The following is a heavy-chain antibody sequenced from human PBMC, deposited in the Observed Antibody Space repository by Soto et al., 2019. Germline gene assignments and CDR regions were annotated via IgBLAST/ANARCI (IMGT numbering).Heavy chain of an antibody. V-gene: IGHV1-18*01. J-gene: IGHJ4*02. Sequence: ASVKVSCKTSGYTFTDYGISWVRQAPGQGLEWMGWISTAHADIGYSQKFQGRVTMTKDTSTSTSFMELRSLRSDDTAIYYCARDLAYIREYWGQGTQVTVSS. CDR3: ARDLAYIREY. CDR2: ISTAHADI. CDR1: GYTFTDYG. D-gene: IGHD3-10*01.